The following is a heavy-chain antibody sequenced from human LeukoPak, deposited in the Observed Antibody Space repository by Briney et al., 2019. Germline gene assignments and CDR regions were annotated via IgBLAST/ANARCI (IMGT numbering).Heavy chain of an antibody. V-gene: IGHV1-2*02. J-gene: IGHJ4*02. CDR2: INPNSGGT. D-gene: IGHD6-19*01. CDR1: GYTFTGYY. CDR3: ARRAYSSGWYQFDY. Sequence: ASVKVSCKASGYTFTGYYMHWVRQAPGQGLEWMGWINPNSGGTNYAQKFQGRVTMTRDTSISTAYMELSRLRSDDTAVYYCARRAYSSGWYQFDYWGQGTLVTVSS.